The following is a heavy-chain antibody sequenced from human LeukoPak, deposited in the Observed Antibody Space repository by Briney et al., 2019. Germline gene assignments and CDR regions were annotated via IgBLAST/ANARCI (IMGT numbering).Heavy chain of an antibody. Sequence: GESLKISCKGSGYSFTNYWIGWVRQMPGKGLEWMGIIYPGDYDTRYSPSFQGQVTISADKSISTAYLQWSGLKASDTAMYYCAVGRYCSSSSCPSTYYYYYMDVWGKGTTVTVSS. J-gene: IGHJ6*03. CDR2: IYPGDYDT. CDR1: GYSFTNYW. CDR3: AVGRYCSSSSCPSTYYYYYMDV. D-gene: IGHD2-2*01. V-gene: IGHV5-51*01.